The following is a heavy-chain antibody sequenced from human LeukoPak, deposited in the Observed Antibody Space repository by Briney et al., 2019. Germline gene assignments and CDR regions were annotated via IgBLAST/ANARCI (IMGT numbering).Heavy chain of an antibody. D-gene: IGHD6-13*01. CDR2: IYYSGST. Sequence: SETLSLTCTGSGGSISSSSYYWGWIRQPPGKGLEWIGSIYYSGSTYYNPSLKSPVTISVDTSKHQFSLKLSSVPAADPAVYYCARDSMVAAASHPFAYWGQGTLVTVSS. V-gene: IGHV4-39*01. CDR1: GGSISSSSYY. J-gene: IGHJ4*02. CDR3: ARDSMVAAASHPFAY.